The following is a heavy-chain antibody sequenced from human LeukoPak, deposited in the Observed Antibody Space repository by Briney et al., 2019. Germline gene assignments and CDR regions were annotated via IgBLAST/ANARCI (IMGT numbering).Heavy chain of an antibody. CDR2: ISYTGGT. CDR1: GGSVSSYY. J-gene: IGHJ4*02. CDR3: AGSGGFTSPQNY. V-gene: IGHV4-59*02. Sequence: SETLSLTCTVSGGSVSSYYWSWIRQPPGKGLEWIGCISYTGGTNYTPSLKSRVTISLDTSKNQFSLKLNSVTAADTALYYCAGSGGFTSPQNYWGQGTLVTV. D-gene: IGHD3-16*01.